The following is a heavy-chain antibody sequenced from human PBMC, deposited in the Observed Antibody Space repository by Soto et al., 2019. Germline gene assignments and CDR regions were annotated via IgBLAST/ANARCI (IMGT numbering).Heavy chain of an antibody. Sequence: GASVKVSCKASGYTFTGYYMHWVRQAPGQGLEWMGWFNPNSGGTNYAQKFQGRVTMTRDTSISTAYMELSRLRSDDTAVYYCARGVSGHSSGWYWDYYGMDVWGQGTTVTVSS. J-gene: IGHJ6*02. D-gene: IGHD6-19*01. CDR3: ARGVSGHSSGWYWDYYGMDV. CDR2: FNPNSGGT. V-gene: IGHV1-2*02. CDR1: GYTFTGYY.